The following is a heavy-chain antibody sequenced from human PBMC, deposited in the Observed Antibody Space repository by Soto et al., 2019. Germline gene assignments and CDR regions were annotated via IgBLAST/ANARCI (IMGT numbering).Heavy chain of an antibody. J-gene: IGHJ6*02. CDR3: AAYRFFGAGSVDYGMDV. Sequence: QMKLVQSGPEVKKPGTSVKVSCEASGFTFSKSGVQWVRQARGQRLEWIGWIVVGSGNTNYAQKFQERAPIFRDMSTSTAYMELSSLRSGDTAVYYCAAYRFFGAGSVDYGMDVWGQGTTVTVSS. CDR1: GFTFSKSG. V-gene: IGHV1-58*01. CDR2: IVVGSGNT. D-gene: IGHD3-3*01.